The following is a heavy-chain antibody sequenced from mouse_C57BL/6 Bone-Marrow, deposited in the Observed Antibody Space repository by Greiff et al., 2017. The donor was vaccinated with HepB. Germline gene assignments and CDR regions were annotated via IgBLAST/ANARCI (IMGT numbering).Heavy chain of an antibody. Sequence: EVQLVESGPGLVKPSQSLSLTCSVTGYSITSGYYWNWIRQFPGNKLEWMGYISYDGSNNYNPSLKNRISITRDTSKNQFFLKLNSVTTEDTATYYWARDHDGYYNYFDYWGQGTTLTVSS. CDR1: GYSITSGYY. CDR3: ARDHDGYYNYFDY. V-gene: IGHV3-6*01. CDR2: ISYDGSN. J-gene: IGHJ2*01. D-gene: IGHD2-3*01.